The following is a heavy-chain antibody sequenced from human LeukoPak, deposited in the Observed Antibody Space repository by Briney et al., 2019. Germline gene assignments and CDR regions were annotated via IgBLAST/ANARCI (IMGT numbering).Heavy chain of an antibody. CDR1: GYTFSSYW. J-gene: IGHJ4*02. D-gene: IGHD1-1*01. V-gene: IGHV3-74*01. CDR3: TKDTTGPNDY. CDR2: INTDGSRT. Sequence: GGSLRLSCAASGYTFSSYWMHWVRQAPGKGLVWVSRINTDGSRTDYADSVKGRFTISRDNAKNTLYLQMHSLRAEDTAVYYCTKDTTGPNDYWGQGTLVTASS.